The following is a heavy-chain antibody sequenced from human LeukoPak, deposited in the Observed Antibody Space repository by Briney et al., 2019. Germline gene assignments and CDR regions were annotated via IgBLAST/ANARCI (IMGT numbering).Heavy chain of an antibody. J-gene: IGHJ4*02. Sequence: SETPSLTCTVSGGSISSYYWSWIRQPPGKGLEWIGYIYTSGSTNYNPSLKSRVTISVDTSKNQFSLKLSSVTAADTAVYYCARLLTAARSYYFDYWGQGTLVTVSS. CDR2: IYTSGST. CDR3: ARLLTAARSYYFDY. CDR1: GGSISSYY. V-gene: IGHV4-4*09. D-gene: IGHD6-6*01.